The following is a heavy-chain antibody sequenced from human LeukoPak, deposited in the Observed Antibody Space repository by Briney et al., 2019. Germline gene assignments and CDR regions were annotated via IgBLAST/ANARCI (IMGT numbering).Heavy chain of an antibody. V-gene: IGHV1-69*04. Sequence: SVKVSCKASGGTFSSYAISWVRQAPGQGLEWMGRIIPILGIANYAQKFQGRVTITADKSTSTAYMELSSLRSEDTAVYYCARDKVATYYSAFDIWGQGTMVTVSS. D-gene: IGHD5-12*01. CDR1: GGTFSSYA. J-gene: IGHJ3*02. CDR2: IIPILGIA. CDR3: ARDKVATYYSAFDI.